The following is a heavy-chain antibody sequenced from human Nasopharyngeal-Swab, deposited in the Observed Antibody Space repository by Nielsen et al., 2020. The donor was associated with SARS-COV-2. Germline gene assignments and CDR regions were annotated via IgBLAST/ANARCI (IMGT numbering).Heavy chain of an antibody. CDR1: GFTFSNYS. J-gene: IGHJ3*02. V-gene: IGHV3-21*01. CDR3: ARGPITMVRGVPVGAFDI. D-gene: IGHD3-10*01. CDR2: ISSSSSYI. Sequence: GESLKISCAASGFTFSNYSMNWVRQAPGKGLEWVSSISSSSSYIYYADSVKGRFTISRDNAKNSLYLQMNSLRAEDTAVYYCARGPITMVRGVPVGAFDIWGQGTMVTVSS.